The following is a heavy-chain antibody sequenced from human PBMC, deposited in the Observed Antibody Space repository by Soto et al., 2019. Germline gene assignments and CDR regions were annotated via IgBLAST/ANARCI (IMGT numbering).Heavy chain of an antibody. Sequence: SETLSLTCTVSGGSISSGGYYWSWIRQHPGKGLEWIGYIYYIGSTYYNPSLKSRVTISVDTSKNQYSLKLSSVTAADTAVYYCARACGYYGSGSFLVPPQENWFDPWGQGTLVTVSS. D-gene: IGHD3-10*01. CDR3: ARACGYYGSGSFLVPPQENWFDP. V-gene: IGHV4-31*03. CDR1: GGSISSGGYY. CDR2: IYYIGST. J-gene: IGHJ5*02.